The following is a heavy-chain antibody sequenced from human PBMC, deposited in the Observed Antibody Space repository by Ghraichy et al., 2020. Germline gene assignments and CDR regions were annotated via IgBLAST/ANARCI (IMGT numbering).Heavy chain of an antibody. CDR1: GDSINSGSFY. CDR3: ARVELGHYFNYLDV. Sequence: SETLSLTCSVSGDSINSGSFYWTWIRQPAGKGLEWIGHFSPSGSTNYSPSLKSRVTISLDTSQNQVSLSLRSVTAADTAVYYCARVELGHYFNYLDVWGKGTAVTVSS. CDR2: FSPSGST. D-gene: IGHD3-16*01. V-gene: IGHV4-61*09. J-gene: IGHJ6*03.